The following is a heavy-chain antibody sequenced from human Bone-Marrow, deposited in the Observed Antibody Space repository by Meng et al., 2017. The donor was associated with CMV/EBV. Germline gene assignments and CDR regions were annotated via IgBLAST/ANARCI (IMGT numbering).Heavy chain of an antibody. Sequence: ASVKVSCKASGYTFTSYDINWVRQATGQGLEWMGWMNPNSGNTGYAQKFQGRVTMTRNTSISTAYMELSSLRSEDTAVYYCARGPALGPDITGIPYYYYYYGMDVWGQGTTVTVSS. CDR1: GYTFTSYD. D-gene: IGHD1-20*01. CDR2: MNPNSGNT. CDR3: ARGPALGPDITGIPYYYYYYGMDV. V-gene: IGHV1-8*01. J-gene: IGHJ6*02.